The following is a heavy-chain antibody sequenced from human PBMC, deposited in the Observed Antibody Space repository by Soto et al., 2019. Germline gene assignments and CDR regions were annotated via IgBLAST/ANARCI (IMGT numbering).Heavy chain of an antibody. CDR2: INPNSGGT. CDR1: GYTFTGYY. V-gene: IGHV1-2*02. CDR3: ARGHYYGSGHWFDP. J-gene: IGHJ5*02. Sequence: VKVSCKASGYTFTGYYMHWVRQAPGQGLEWMGWINPNSGGTNYAQKFQGRVTMTRETSISTAYMELSRLRSDDTAVYYCARGHYYGSGHWFDPWGQGTLVTVS. D-gene: IGHD3-10*01.